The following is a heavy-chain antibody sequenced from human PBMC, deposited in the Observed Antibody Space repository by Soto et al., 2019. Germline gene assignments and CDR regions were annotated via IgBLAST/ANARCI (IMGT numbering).Heavy chain of an antibody. CDR3: ARDIGYCSSTSCYIFQNWFDP. CDR2: INAGNGNT. D-gene: IGHD2-2*02. CDR1: GYTFTSYA. J-gene: IGHJ5*02. V-gene: IGHV1-3*01. Sequence: ASVKVSCKASGYTFTSYAMHWVRQAPGQRLEWMGWINAGNGNTKYSQKFQGRVTITKNTSASTAYMELSSLRSEDTAVYYCARDIGYCSSTSCYIFQNWFDPWGQGTLVTVSS.